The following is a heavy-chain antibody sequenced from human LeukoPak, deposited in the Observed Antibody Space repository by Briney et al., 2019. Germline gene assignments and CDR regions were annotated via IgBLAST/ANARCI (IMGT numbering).Heavy chain of an antibody. J-gene: IGHJ4*02. CDR1: GDSVSSNSAA. CDR2: TYYRSKWYN. V-gene: IGHV6-1*01. Sequence: SQTLSLTCAISGDSVSSNSAAWNWIRQSPSRGLEWLGRTYYRSKWYNDYAVSVKSRITINPDTSKNQFSLQLNSVTPEDTAVYYCARDLRPKRGYSGYGLDYWGQGTLVTVSS. D-gene: IGHD5-12*01. CDR3: ARDLRPKRGYSGYGLDY.